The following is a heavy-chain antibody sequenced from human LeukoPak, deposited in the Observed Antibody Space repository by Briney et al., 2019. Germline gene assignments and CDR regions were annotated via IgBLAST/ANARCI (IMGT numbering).Heavy chain of an antibody. CDR3: ARGCPYYYGMDV. CDR2: IYSGGST. Sequence: GGSLRLSCAASGFTFSSYAMSWVRQAPGKGLEWVSVIYSGGSTYYADSVKGRFTISRDNSKNTLYLQMNSLRAEDTAVYYCARGCPYYYGMDVWGQGTTVTVSS. CDR1: GFTFSSYA. J-gene: IGHJ6*02. V-gene: IGHV3-53*01.